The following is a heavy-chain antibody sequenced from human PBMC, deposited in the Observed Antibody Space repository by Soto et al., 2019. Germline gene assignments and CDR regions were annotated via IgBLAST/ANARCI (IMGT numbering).Heavy chain of an antibody. CDR2: INDSGST. D-gene: IGHD3-3*01. Sequence: SETLSLTCAVYGGSFSGYYWTWIRQPPGTGLEWIGEINDSGSTNYNPSLKSRVTVSVDSSKNQFSLKLTSVTAADTAIYYCARGHLWLEDWGQGTLVTVSS. CDR1: GGSFSGYY. V-gene: IGHV4-34*01. J-gene: IGHJ4*02. CDR3: ARGHLWLED.